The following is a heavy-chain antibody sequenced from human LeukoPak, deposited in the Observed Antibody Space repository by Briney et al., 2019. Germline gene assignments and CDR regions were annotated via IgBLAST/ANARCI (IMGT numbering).Heavy chain of an antibody. CDR3: AREGSSGYSSVFDY. D-gene: IGHD3-22*01. CDR2: IYYSGST. V-gene: IGHV4-30-4*01. CDR1: GGSISSGDYY. J-gene: IGHJ4*02. Sequence: SQTLSLTCTVSGGSISSGDYYWSWIRQPPGKGLKWIGYIYYSGSTYYNPSLKSRVTISVDTSKNQFSLKLSSVTAADTAVYYCAREGSSGYSSVFDYWGQGTLVTVSS.